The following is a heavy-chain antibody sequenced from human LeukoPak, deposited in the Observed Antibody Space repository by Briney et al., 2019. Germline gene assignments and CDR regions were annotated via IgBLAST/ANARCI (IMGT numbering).Heavy chain of an antibody. J-gene: IGHJ4*02. V-gene: IGHV3-33*01. Sequence: GGSLRLSCAASGFTFSSYGMHWVRQAPGKGLEWVAVIWYDGSNEYYADSVKGRFTISRDNSKNTLFLQMNSLRAEDTAVYYCARDLRLKELAYCGGDCLDYWGQGTLVTVSS. CDR2: IWYDGSNE. CDR1: GFTFSSYG. CDR3: ARDLRLKELAYCGGDCLDY. D-gene: IGHD2-21*02.